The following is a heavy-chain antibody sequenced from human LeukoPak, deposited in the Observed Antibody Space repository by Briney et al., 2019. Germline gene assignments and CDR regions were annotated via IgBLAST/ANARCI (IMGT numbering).Heavy chain of an antibody. CDR3: ARDGGSGSYGDHYYYGMDV. Sequence: GGSLRLSCAASGFTVSSNDMSWVRQAPGKGLEWVSFIYGGATTYYADSVKGRFTISRDNSKDTLYLQMHSLRAEDTAVYYCARDGGSGSYGDHYYYGMDVWGPGTTVIVSS. J-gene: IGHJ6*02. CDR1: GFTVSSND. CDR2: IYGGATT. V-gene: IGHV3-53*01. D-gene: IGHD3-10*01.